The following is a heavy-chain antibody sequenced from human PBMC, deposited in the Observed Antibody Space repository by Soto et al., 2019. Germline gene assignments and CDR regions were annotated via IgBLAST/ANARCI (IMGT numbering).Heavy chain of an antibody. D-gene: IGHD2-21*01. Sequence: PSETLSLTCTVSGDSVSSGSYYWSWIRQPPGKGLEWIGYIYYTGSTNCNPSLKSRVTISMDTSKNQFSLHLSSVTTADTAVYYCARAPLFVVINSNYFDYWGQGPLVTVSS. J-gene: IGHJ4*02. V-gene: IGHV4-61*01. CDR3: ARAPLFVVINSNYFDY. CDR2: IYYTGST. CDR1: GDSVSSGSYY.